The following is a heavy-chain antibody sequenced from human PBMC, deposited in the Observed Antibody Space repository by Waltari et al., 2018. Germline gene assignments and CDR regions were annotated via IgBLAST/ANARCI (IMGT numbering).Heavy chain of an antibody. CDR3: ARDEGGWFDP. D-gene: IGHD1-26*01. CDR2: IKQDGSEK. CDR1: GFTFSSFL. J-gene: IGHJ5*02. Sequence: EVQLVESGGGLVQPGGSLRLSCAASGFTFSSFLLTWVRQAPGKGLEWVANIKQDGSEKYYVDSVKGRFTISRDNAKNSLYLQMNSLRAEDTAVYYCARDEGGWFDPWGQGTLVTVSS. V-gene: IGHV3-7*03.